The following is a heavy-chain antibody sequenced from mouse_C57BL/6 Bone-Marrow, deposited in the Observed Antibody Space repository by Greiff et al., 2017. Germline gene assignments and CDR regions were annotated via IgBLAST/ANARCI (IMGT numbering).Heavy chain of an antibody. CDR1: GFTFSSYG. Sequence: DVHLVESGGDLVKPGGSLKLSCAASGFTFSSYGMSWVRQTPDKRLEWVATISSGGSYTYYPDSVKGRFTISRDNAKNTLYLQMSSLKSEDTAMYYCARHGGTTVRFAYWGQGTLVTVSA. CDR2: ISSGGSYT. CDR3: ARHGGTTVRFAY. D-gene: IGHD1-1*01. V-gene: IGHV5-6*01. J-gene: IGHJ3*01.